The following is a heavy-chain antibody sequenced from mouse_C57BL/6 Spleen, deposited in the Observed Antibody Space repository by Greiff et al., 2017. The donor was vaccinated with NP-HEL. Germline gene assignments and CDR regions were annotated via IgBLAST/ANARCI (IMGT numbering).Heavy chain of an antibody. V-gene: IGHV2-5*01. CDR2: IWRGGST. J-gene: IGHJ4*01. Sequence: VKLVESGPGLVQPSQSLSITCTVSGFSLTSYGVHWVRQSPGKGLEWLGVIWRGGSTDYNAAFMSRLSITKDNSKSQVFFKMNSLQADDTAIYYCAKLGLRHYYAMDYWGQGTSVTVSS. CDR1: GFSLTSYG. D-gene: IGHD2-4*01. CDR3: AKLGLRHYYAMDY.